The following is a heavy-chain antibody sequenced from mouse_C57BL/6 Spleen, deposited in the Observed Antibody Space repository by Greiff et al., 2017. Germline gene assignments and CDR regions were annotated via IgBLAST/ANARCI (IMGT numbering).Heavy chain of an antibody. J-gene: IGHJ2*01. CDR3: ARRYYYGSEGYYFDY. CDR1: GFTFSDYG. D-gene: IGHD1-1*01. V-gene: IGHV5-17*01. CDR2: ISSGSSTI. Sequence: EVQLVESGGGLVKPGGSLKLSCAASGFTFSDYGMHWVRQAPEKGLEWVAYISSGSSTIYYADTVKGRFTISRDNAKNTLFLQMTSLRSEDTAMYYCARRYYYGSEGYYFDYWGQGTTLTVSS.